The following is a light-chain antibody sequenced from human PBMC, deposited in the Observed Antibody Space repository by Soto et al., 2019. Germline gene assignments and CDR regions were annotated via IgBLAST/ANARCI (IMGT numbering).Light chain of an antibody. Sequence: AIQLTQSPPSLSAFVGDRVIITCRASQDISIGLGWLQQRPGHAPNLLIYAASTLHTGVPSTFTGSGSGTGFTLTINDLQPEDVATYFCLQDYDFPYTFGQGTKVEI. J-gene: IGKJ2*01. CDR1: QDISIG. CDR2: AAS. V-gene: IGKV1-6*01. CDR3: LQDYDFPYT.